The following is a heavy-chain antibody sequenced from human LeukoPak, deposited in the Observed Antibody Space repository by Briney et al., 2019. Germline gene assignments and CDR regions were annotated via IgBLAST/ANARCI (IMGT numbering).Heavy chain of an antibody. CDR2: ISYDGSNK. D-gene: IGHD1-1*01. Sequence: GRSLRLSCAASGFTFSSYAMHWVRQAPGKGLEWVAVISYDGSNKYYADSVKGRFTISRDNSKNTLYLQMNSLRAEDTAVYYCARVELHWNGYCYYGMDVWGKGTTVTVSS. J-gene: IGHJ6*04. CDR1: GFTFSSYA. V-gene: IGHV3-30*04. CDR3: ARVELHWNGYCYYGMDV.